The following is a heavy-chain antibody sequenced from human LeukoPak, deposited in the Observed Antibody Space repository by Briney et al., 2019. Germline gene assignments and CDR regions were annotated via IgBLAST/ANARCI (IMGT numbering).Heavy chain of an antibody. CDR2: SYSGGSS. CDR3: ARGEGSGWYWDFDY. J-gene: IGHJ4*02. Sequence: PGGSLRLSCAASGFTVSTNYMSWVRQAPGKGLEWVSVSYSGGSSYYADSVKGRFTISRDNSKNTLYLQMNSLRAEDTAVYYCARGEGSGWYWDFDYWGQGTLVTVSS. V-gene: IGHV3-66*01. CDR1: GFTVSTNY. D-gene: IGHD6-19*01.